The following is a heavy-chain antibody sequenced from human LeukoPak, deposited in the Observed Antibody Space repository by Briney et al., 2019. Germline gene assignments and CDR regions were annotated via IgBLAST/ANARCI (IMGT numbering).Heavy chain of an antibody. J-gene: IGHJ4*02. Sequence: GGSLRLSCVASGITFSSYSMNWVRQAPGKGLEWVSYISSFSGTINYADSVKGRFTISRDNSKNTLYLQMNSLRAEDTAMYYCAREVRYYYGSGSQYYFDYWGQGTLVTVSS. CDR3: AREVRYYYGSGSQYYFDY. V-gene: IGHV3-48*01. D-gene: IGHD3-10*01. CDR2: ISSFSGTI. CDR1: GITFSSYS.